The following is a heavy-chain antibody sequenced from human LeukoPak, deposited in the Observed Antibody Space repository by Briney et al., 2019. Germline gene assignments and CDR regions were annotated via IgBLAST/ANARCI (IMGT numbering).Heavy chain of an antibody. J-gene: IGHJ3*02. Sequence: PSETLSLTCTVSGGSIGSSSYYWGWIRQPPGKGLEWIGSIYYSGSTYYNPSLKSRVTISVDTSKNQFSLKLSSVTAADTAVYYCAIELRYFDDAFDIWGQGTMVTVSS. CDR2: IYYSGST. V-gene: IGHV4-39*01. CDR3: AIELRYFDDAFDI. D-gene: IGHD3-9*01. CDR1: GGSIGSSSYY.